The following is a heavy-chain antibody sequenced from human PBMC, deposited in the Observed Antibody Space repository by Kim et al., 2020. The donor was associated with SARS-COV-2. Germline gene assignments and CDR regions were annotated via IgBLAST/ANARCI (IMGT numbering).Heavy chain of an antibody. CDR2: IWYDGRNK. J-gene: IGHJ4*02. D-gene: IGHD6-19*01. Sequence: GGSLRLSCAASGFTFSSYGMHWVRQAPGKGLEWVAVIWYDGRNKYYADSVKGRFTISRDNSKNTLYLQMNSLRAEDTAVYYCARDRGLTSGGWPYFDYWGQGTLVTVSS. V-gene: IGHV3-33*01. CDR1: GFTFSSYG. CDR3: ARDRGLTSGGWPYFDY.